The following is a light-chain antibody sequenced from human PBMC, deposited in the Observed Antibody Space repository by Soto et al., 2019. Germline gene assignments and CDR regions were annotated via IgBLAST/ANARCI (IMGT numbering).Light chain of an antibody. CDR3: HQYNHWLTWT. V-gene: IGKV3-15*01. CDR2: SAS. Sequence: EIVMTQSPATLSLSPGQRATLSCRASQSVSSKLAWYQQRPGQAPRLLIYSASTRATGIPARFSGNGSGTEFTLTISSLQSEDFAVYYCHQYNHWLTWTFGQGTKVDNK. J-gene: IGKJ1*01. CDR1: QSVSSK.